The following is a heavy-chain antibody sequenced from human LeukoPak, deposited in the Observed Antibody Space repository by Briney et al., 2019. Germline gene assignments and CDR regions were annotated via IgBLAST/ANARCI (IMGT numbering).Heavy chain of an antibody. J-gene: IGHJ4*02. CDR2: INPNSGGT. CDR1: GYTFTGYY. Sequence: ASVKVSCKASGYTFTGYYIHWVRQAPGQGLEWMGWINPNSGGTGSAQKFQGRVTMTSDTSINTAYMELNSLRYDDTAVFYCARTGAWADGYNFPFDYWGQGTPVTVSS. D-gene: IGHD5-24*01. CDR3: ARTGAWADGYNFPFDY. V-gene: IGHV1-2*02.